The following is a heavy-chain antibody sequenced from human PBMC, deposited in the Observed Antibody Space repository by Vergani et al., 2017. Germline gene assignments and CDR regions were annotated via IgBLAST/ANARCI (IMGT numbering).Heavy chain of an antibody. CDR2: ISSNAYGGTT. D-gene: IGHD1-20*01. V-gene: IGHV3-49*04. J-gene: IGHJ4*02. CDR3: TRRYSWTDYFDY. Sequence: EVQLVESGGGLVQPGRSLRLSCTASGFTFGDYVMTWVRQAPGNGLDWVGFISSNAYGGTTEYSASVKGRFTISRNDSKSYAYLQMNSLKTEDTAVYYCTRRYSWTDYFDYWGQGTLVTVAS. CDR1: GFTFGDYV.